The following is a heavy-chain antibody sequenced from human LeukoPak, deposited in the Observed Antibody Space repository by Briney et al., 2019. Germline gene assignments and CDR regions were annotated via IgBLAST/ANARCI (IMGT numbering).Heavy chain of an antibody. V-gene: IGHV3-48*03. J-gene: IGHJ6*02. CDR2: ISSSGSTI. D-gene: IGHD6-19*01. CDR1: GFTFSSYE. CDR3: ARASPVAGTGYYYGMDV. Sequence: GRSLRLSCAASGFTFSSYEMNWVRQAPGKGLEWVSYISSSGSTIYYADSVKGRFTISRDNAKNSLYLQMNSLRAEDTAVYYCARASPVAGTGYYYGMDVWGQGTTVTVSS.